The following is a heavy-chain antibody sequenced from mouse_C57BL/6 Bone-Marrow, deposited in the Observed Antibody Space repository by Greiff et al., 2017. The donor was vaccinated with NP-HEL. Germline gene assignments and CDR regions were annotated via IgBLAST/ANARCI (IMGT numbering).Heavy chain of an antibody. V-gene: IGHV1-81*01. CDR2: IYPRSGNT. J-gene: IGHJ2*01. CDR1: GYTFTSYG. CDR3: ATPGDY. Sequence: VKLVESGAELARPGASVKLSCKASGYTFTSYGISWVKQRTGQGLEWIGEIYPRSGNTYYNEKFKGKATLTADKSSSTAYMELRSLTSEDSAVYFCATPGDYWGQGTTLTVSS.